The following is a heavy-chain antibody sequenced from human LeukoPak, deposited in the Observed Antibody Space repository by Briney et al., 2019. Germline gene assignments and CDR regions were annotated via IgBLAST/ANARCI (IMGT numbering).Heavy chain of an antibody. V-gene: IGHV3-11*01. Sequence: PGGSLRLSCAASGFTFSSYWMSWIRQAPGKGLEWVSYISSSGSTIYYADSVKGRFTISRDNAKNSLYLQMNSLRAEDTAVYYCAREIAARLHYYYYYMDVWGKGTTVTVSS. CDR2: ISSSGSTI. CDR1: GFTFSSYW. J-gene: IGHJ6*03. D-gene: IGHD6-6*01. CDR3: AREIAARLHYYYYYMDV.